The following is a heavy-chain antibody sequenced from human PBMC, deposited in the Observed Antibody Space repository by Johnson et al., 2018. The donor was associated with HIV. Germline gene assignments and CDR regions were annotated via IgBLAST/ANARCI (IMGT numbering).Heavy chain of an antibody. J-gene: IGHJ3*02. CDR2: IKQDGSEK. CDR1: GFTFSNYW. Sequence: VQLVESGGGLVQPGGSLRLSCAASGFTFSNYWMSWVRQAPGKGLEWVANIKQDGSEKYYVDSVKGRFTISRDNAKNSLYLQMNSLRAEDTALYYCAKGGYGDYAFLHFDIWGQGTMVTVSS. CDR3: AKGGYGDYAFLHFDI. D-gene: IGHD4-17*01. V-gene: IGHV3-7*03.